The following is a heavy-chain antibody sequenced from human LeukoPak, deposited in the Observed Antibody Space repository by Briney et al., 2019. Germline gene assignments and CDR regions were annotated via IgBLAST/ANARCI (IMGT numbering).Heavy chain of an antibody. CDR1: GVSISSSSDY. J-gene: IGHJ4*02. V-gene: IGHV4-39*01. CDR3: ARRAYSAAYWKHFDY. Sequence: SETLSLTCTVSGVSISSSSDYWGWIRQAPGKGLEWIGSIYYHENTYYNSSLKSRVTISVDPSKNQFSLKLNSLTAADTAVYFCARRAYSAAYWKHFDYWGQGTLVSVSS. CDR2: IYYHENT. D-gene: IGHD1-1*01.